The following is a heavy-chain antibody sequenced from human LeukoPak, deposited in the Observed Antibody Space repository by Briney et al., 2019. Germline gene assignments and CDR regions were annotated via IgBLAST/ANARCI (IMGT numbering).Heavy chain of an antibody. D-gene: IGHD4-17*01. Sequence: PGGSLRLSCAASGFPFSTYSMHWVRQTPGKGLERVSYSSSSGRAIYYADSVRGRFTMSRDNAKNSLFLQMDSLRDEDTAVYYCARDKGNDYGTYYNWGQGTLVTVSS. V-gene: IGHV3-48*02. J-gene: IGHJ4*02. CDR2: SSSSGRAI. CDR3: ARDKGNDYGTYYN. CDR1: GFPFSTYS.